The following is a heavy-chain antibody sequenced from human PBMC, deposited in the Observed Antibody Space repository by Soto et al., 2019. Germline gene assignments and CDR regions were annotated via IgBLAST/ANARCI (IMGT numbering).Heavy chain of an antibody. J-gene: IGHJ3*02. D-gene: IGHD1-7*01. V-gene: IGHV5-51*01. Sequence: EVQLVQSGAEVKKPGESLKISCEASGYSFTTYWIGWVRQMSGKGLEWMGIIYPGDSDTRYSPSFQGQVTISDDKSISTAYWQWSSLKASDTAIYYCARHEGRTSRKDDIWGQGTMVTVSS. CDR1: GYSFTTYW. CDR3: ARHEGRTSRKDDI. CDR2: IYPGDSDT.